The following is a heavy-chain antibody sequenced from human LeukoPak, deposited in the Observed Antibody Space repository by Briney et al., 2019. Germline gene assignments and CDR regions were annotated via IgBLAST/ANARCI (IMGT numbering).Heavy chain of an antibody. V-gene: IGHV4-39*01. CDR3: ARHQYGDARFDY. Sequence: SETLSLTCTGSGGSISSSSYYWGWIRPPPGKGLEWTGSIYYSGSTYYNPSLKSRVTISVDTSKNQFSLKLSSVTAADTAVYYCARHQYGDARFDYWGQGTLVTVSS. CDR2: IYYSGST. D-gene: IGHD4-17*01. CDR1: GGSISSSSYY. J-gene: IGHJ4*02.